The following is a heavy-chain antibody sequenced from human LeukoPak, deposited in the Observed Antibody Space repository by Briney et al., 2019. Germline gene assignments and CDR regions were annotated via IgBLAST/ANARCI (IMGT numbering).Heavy chain of an antibody. J-gene: IGHJ3*02. CDR3: AKGSMFRQLLYGAFDT. V-gene: IGHV3-23*01. CDR1: GFTFSNYA. D-gene: IGHD2-2*01. Sequence: PGGSLRLSCAASGFTFSNYAMNWVRQAPGKGLVWVSVIIGSGGGTSYADSVKGRFTISRDNSKNTLYLQMNSLRAEDTAVYYCAKGSMFRQLLYGAFDTWGQGTMVTVSS. CDR2: IIGSGGGT.